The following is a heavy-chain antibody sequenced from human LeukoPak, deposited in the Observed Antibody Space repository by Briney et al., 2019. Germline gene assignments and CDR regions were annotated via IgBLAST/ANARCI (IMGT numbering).Heavy chain of an antibody. V-gene: IGHV3-7*01. Sequence: GGSLRLSCAASGFTFSTYWMSWVRQDPGKGLEWVANLKQDGSEKYYVDSVKGRFTISRDNAKNSLYLQMNSLKAEDTAVYYCARLYTSSFRFYYYPHYRMDVWGQGTTVTVSS. CDR2: LKQDGSEK. CDR1: GFTFSTYW. J-gene: IGHJ6*02. D-gene: IGHD6-13*01. CDR3: ARLYTSSFRFYYYPHYRMDV.